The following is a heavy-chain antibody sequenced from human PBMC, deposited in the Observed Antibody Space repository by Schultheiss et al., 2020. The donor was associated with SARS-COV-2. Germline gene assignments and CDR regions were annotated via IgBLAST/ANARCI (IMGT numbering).Heavy chain of an antibody. CDR1: GGSISSYY. CDR2: IYTSGST. CDR3: AREFDFWSGYRAFYFDY. J-gene: IGHJ4*02. Sequence: TLSLTCTVSGGSISSYYWSWIRQPAGKGLEWIGRIYTSGSTNYNPSLKSRVTMSVDTSKNQFSLKLSSVTAADTAVYYCAREFDFWSGYRAFYFDYWGQGTLVTVSS. V-gene: IGHV4-4*07. D-gene: IGHD3-3*01.